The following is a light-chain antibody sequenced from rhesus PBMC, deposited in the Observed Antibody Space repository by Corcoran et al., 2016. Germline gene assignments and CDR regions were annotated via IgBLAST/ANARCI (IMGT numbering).Light chain of an antibody. Sequence: DIQMTQSPSSLAASVGDTVTITCRASQSVSSWLDWYQQKSGKAPNLLIYKASSLQSGVPPRFSGSGSWTDFTLTIYSLQPADFATYYCLEYSTSPWTFGQGTKVEIK. J-gene: IGKJ1*01. CDR3: LEYSTSPWT. CDR1: QSVSSW. V-gene: IGKV1-22*01. CDR2: KAS.